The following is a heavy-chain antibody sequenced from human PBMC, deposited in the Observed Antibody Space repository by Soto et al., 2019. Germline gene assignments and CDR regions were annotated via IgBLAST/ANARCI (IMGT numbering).Heavy chain of an antibody. D-gene: IGHD2-21*02. V-gene: IGHV3-23*01. CDR2: ISGSGGST. J-gene: IGHJ4*02. CDR3: AKDLGWVTAFDY. CDR1: GFTFSSYA. Sequence: EVQLLESGGGLVQPGGSLRLSCAASGFTFSSYAMSWVRQAPGKGLEWVSAISGSGGSTYYADSVKGRFTISRDNSKNTLYLQMDSLRAEDTAVYYCAKDLGWVTAFDYWGQGTLVTVSS.